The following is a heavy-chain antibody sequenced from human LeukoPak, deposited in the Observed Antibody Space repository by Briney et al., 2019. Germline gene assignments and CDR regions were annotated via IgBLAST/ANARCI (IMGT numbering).Heavy chain of an antibody. CDR1: GFTFSSYA. Sequence: GGSLRLSCAASGFTFSSYAMSWVRQAPGKGLEWVSAISGSGGSTYYADSVKGRFTISRDNSKNTLYLQMNSLGAEDTAVYYCAGIFSFYYGSGKEEYNWFDPWGQGTLVTVSS. D-gene: IGHD3-10*01. J-gene: IGHJ5*02. CDR2: ISGSGGST. V-gene: IGHV3-23*01. CDR3: AGIFSFYYGSGKEEYNWFDP.